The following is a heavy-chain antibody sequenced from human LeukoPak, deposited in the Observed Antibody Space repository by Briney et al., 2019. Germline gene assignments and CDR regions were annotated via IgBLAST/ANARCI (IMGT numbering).Heavy chain of an antibody. J-gene: IGHJ5*02. Sequence: ASVKVSCKASGYTFTSYGISWVRQASGQGLEWMGWISAYNGNTNYAQKLQGRVTMTTDTSTSTAYMELRSLRSDDTAVYYCARDLLTGYYNPGRWFDPWGQGTLVTVSS. CDR1: GYTFTSYG. CDR3: ARDLLTGYYNPGRWFDP. V-gene: IGHV1-18*01. CDR2: ISAYNGNT. D-gene: IGHD3-9*01.